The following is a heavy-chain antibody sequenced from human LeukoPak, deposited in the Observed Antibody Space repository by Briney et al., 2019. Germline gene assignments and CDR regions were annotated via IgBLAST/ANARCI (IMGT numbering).Heavy chain of an antibody. Sequence: GGALRLSWEAAGFTFSGYAVSWVRQAPGKGLEWVSGFGTDGKTHYAESVRGRFDISRDTSKTTVYLQMNSLRAEDTALYYCARDLHYWVAMDVWGPGTTVTVS. CDR2: FGTDGKT. CDR3: ARDLHYWVAMDV. V-gene: IGHV3-23*01. J-gene: IGHJ6*02. D-gene: IGHD2-8*02. CDR1: GFTFSGYA.